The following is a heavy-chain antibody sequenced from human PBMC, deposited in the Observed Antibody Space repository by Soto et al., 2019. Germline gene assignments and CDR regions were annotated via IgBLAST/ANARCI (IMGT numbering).Heavy chain of an antibody. CDR1: GGSIRIGGYY. D-gene: IGHD5-12*01. Sequence: SETLSLTCTVSGGSIRIGGYYWTWIRHFPGKGLEWIGNIYYSGTTYYNPSLKSRLTMSVDTSKNQFSLRLNSVTAADTAMYFCARDRLMATSGTARYDYGLDVWGQGTTVTVSS. CDR3: ARDRLMATSGTARYDYGLDV. J-gene: IGHJ6*02. V-gene: IGHV4-31*03. CDR2: IYYSGTT.